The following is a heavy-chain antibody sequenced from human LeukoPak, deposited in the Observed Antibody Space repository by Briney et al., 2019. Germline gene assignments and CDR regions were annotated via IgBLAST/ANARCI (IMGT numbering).Heavy chain of an antibody. CDR1: GYSINSGSF. D-gene: IGHD6-19*01. CDR2: IYSSGNT. CDR3: ARDPQPYMSGWDPAPK. V-gene: IGHV4-38-2*02. Sequence: SETLSLTCTVSGYSINSGSFWGWFRQPPGKGLEWIGSIYSSGNTYYNASLKSRVTISVDTSKNQFSLKLTSVTAADTAVYYCARDPQPYMSGWDPAPKWGQGSLVTVSS. J-gene: IGHJ4*02.